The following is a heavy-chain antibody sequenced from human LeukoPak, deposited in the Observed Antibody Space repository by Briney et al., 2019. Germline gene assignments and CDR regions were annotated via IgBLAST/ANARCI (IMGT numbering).Heavy chain of an antibody. D-gene: IGHD2-2*01. CDR3: ARDPHIVVVPAATNYYYYMDV. J-gene: IGHJ6*03. CDR2: ISYDGSNK. V-gene: IGHV3-30*04. Sequence: GGSLRLSCAASGFTFSSYAMHWVRQAPGKGLEWVAVISYDGSNKYYADSVKGRFTISRDNSKNTLYLQMNSLRPEDTAVYYCARDPHIVVVPAATNYYYYMDVWGKGTTVTVSS. CDR1: GFTFSSYA.